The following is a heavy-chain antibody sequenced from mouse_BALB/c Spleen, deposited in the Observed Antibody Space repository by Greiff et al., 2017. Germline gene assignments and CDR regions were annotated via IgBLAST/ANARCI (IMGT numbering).Heavy chain of an antibody. CDR1: GYSITSDYA. D-gene: IGHD1-2*01. CDR3: ATTYGPYAMDY. V-gene: IGHV3-2*02. J-gene: IGHJ4*01. CDR2: ISYSGST. Sequence: EVKLLESGPGLVKPSQSLSLTCTVTGYSITSDYAWNWIRQFPGNKLEWMGYISYSGSTSYNPSLKSRISITRDTSKNQFFLQLNSVTTEDTATYYCATTYGPYAMDYWGQGTSVTVSS.